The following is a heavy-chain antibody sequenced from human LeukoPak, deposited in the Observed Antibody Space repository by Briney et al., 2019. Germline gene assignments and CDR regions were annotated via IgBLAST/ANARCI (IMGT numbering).Heavy chain of an antibody. CDR3: ARDFTDTSGYFWLDY. CDR2: ISSSSSTI. J-gene: IGHJ4*02. Sequence: GGSLRLSCAASGFTFSSNNMHWVRQAPGKGLEWVSYISSSSSTIYYADSVKGRFTISRDNAKNSVYLQMSSLRDEDTAVYYCARDFTDTSGYFWLDYWGQGILVTVSS. CDR1: GFTFSSNN. D-gene: IGHD3-22*01. V-gene: IGHV3-48*02.